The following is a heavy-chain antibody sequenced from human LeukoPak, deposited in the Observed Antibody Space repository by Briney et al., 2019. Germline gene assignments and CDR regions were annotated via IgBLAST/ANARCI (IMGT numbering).Heavy chain of an antibody. CDR1: GFTFNSYW. CDR2: INPDGSWT. D-gene: IGHD2-21*02. Sequence: PGGSLRLSCAASGFTFNSYWMVWFRQAPGKGLVWVSCINPDGSWTLHADSVKGRFAISRDYARNTLYLQMNSLGVEDTGMYYCARYEQRPGVTASDPWSQGTLVTVSS. CDR3: ARYEQRPGVTASDP. V-gene: IGHV3-74*01. J-gene: IGHJ5*02.